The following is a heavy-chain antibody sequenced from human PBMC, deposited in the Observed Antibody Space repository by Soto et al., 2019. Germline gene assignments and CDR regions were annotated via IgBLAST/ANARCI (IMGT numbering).Heavy chain of an antibody. J-gene: IGHJ4*02. CDR3: ARGGYDSSGYPRCFDY. Sequence: SVKVSCKASGGTFSSYAISWVRQAPGQGLEWMGGIIPIFGTTNYAQKFQGRVTMTTDESTSTAYMELSSLRSDDTAVYYCARGGYDSSGYPRCFDYWGQGTLVTVSS. CDR2: IIPIFGTT. CDR1: GGTFSSYA. D-gene: IGHD3-22*01. V-gene: IGHV1-69*05.